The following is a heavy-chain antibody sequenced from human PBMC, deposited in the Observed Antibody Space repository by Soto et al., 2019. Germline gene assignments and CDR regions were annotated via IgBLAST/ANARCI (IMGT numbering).Heavy chain of an antibody. CDR1: QFVFSNSW. J-gene: IGHJ3*01. CDR3: ARAYKCRQMSLNVFDL. CDR2: ISADGSAA. Sequence: GSLRLSCAASQFVFSNSWMHWVRQVPGKGLIWVSRISADGSAATYTDSVKGRFTISRDNTRNTLYLDMNSLRVDDTAIYYCARAYKCRQMSLNVFDLWGQGTMVTV. V-gene: IGHV3-74*01. D-gene: IGHD1-1*01.